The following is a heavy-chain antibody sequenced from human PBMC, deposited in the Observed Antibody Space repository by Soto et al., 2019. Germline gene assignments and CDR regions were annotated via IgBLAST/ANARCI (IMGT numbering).Heavy chain of an antibody. V-gene: IGHV3-48*02. D-gene: IGHD3-3*01. CDR2: ISSSSSTI. CDR1: GFTFSDYC. J-gene: IGHJ6*02. Sequence: WGSLRLSCAASGFTFSDYCMSWIRQAPGKGLEWVSYISSSSSTIYYADSVKGRFTISRDNAKNSLYLQMNSLRDEDTAVYYCARDLGYDFWSGYYPYYYYYGMDVWGQGTTVTVSS. CDR3: ARDLGYDFWSGYYPYYYYYGMDV.